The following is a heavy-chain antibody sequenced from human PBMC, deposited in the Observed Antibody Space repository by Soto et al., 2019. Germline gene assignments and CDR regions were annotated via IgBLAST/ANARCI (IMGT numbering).Heavy chain of an antibody. J-gene: IGHJ3*02. CDR3: AREHNRGGAFDI. CDR1: GGSISSYY. CDR2: IYYSGST. V-gene: IGHV4-59*01. D-gene: IGHD3-10*01. Sequence: PSETLSLTCTVSGGSISSYYWSWIRQPPGKGLEWIGYIYYSGSTNYNPFLKSRVTISVDTSKNQFSLKLSSVTAADTAVYYCAREHNRGGAFDIWGQGTMVTVSS.